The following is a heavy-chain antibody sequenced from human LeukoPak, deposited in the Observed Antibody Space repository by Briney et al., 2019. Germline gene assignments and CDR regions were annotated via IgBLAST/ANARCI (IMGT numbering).Heavy chain of an antibody. CDR2: VYHTGAT. J-gene: IGHJ5*02. CDR1: GYSISSGYF. V-gene: IGHV4-38-2*02. CDR3: ARDLGLTISANWFDP. Sequence: PSETLSLTCGVSGYSISSGYFWVWIRQPPGKGVEWIGSVYHTGATYYNPSLRSPVTISVDTSNNQFSLELNSVTAADTAVYYCARDLGLTISANWFDPWGQGTLVTVSS. D-gene: IGHD3-9*01.